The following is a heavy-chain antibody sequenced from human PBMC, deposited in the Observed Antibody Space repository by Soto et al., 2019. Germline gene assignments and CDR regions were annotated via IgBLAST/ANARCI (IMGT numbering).Heavy chain of an antibody. V-gene: IGHV4-4*02. CDR2: IYHSGST. CDR3: ASYSGSYLGGWFDP. J-gene: IGHJ5*02. D-gene: IGHD1-26*01. CDR1: GGSISSSNW. Sequence: SETLSLTCAVSGGSISSSNWWSWVRQPPGKGLEWIGEIYHSGSTNYNPSLKSRVTISVDKSKNQFSLKLSSVTAADTAVYYCASYSGSYLGGWFDPWGQGTLVTVSS.